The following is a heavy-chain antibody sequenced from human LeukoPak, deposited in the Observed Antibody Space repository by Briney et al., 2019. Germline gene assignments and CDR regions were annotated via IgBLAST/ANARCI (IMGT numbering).Heavy chain of an antibody. J-gene: IGHJ3*02. D-gene: IGHD3-9*01. CDR2: LSKSGNT. CDR3: ARARYVNSFYAFDI. Sequence: PSETLSLTCTVSGGSIGSYWSWIRLPPGKGLEWIGYLSKSGNTNYSPSLKSRVTIFGDTSKNQFFLKLSSVTAADTAVYYCARARYVNSFYAFDIWGQGTLVTVSS. CDR1: GGSIGSY. V-gene: IGHV4-59*01.